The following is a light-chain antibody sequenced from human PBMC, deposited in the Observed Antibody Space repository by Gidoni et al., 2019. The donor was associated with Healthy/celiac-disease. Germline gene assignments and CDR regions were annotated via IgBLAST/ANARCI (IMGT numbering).Light chain of an antibody. V-gene: IGLV2-14*01. CDR3: SSYTSSSTLV. CDR2: EVS. CDR1: SSDVGGYNY. Sequence: QSALTQPASVSGSPAQSITISCTGTSSDVGGYNYVSWHQQHPGKAPNLMIYEVSNRPVGVSNRFSGSKSGNTASLTISGPQDEDESYYYCSSYTSSSTLVFGGGTKLTVL. J-gene: IGLJ3*02.